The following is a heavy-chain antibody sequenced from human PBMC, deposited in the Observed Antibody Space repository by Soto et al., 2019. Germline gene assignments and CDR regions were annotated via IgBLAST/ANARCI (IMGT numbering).Heavy chain of an antibody. CDR1: GFTFSSYA. Sequence: GGSLRLSCAASGFTFSSYAMHWVRQAPGKGLEWVAVIPYDGSNKYYADSVKGRFTISRDNSKNTLYLQMNSLRAEDTAVYYCAREFESYWGQGTLVTVSS. V-gene: IGHV3-30-3*01. CDR3: AREFESY. D-gene: IGHD3-9*01. CDR2: IPYDGSNK. J-gene: IGHJ4*02.